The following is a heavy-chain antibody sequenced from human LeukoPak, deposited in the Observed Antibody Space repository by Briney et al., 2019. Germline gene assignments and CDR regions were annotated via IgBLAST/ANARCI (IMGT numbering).Heavy chain of an antibody. CDR1: GYTFTGYY. D-gene: IGHD6-6*01. J-gene: IGHJ3*02. CDR2: INPNSGGT. V-gene: IGHV1-2*02. Sequence: ASVKVSCKASGYTFTGYYMHWVRQAPGQGLEWMGWINPNSGGTNYAQKFQGRVTMTRDTSISTACMELSRLRSDDTAVYYCARRDRAARAAGSGAFDIWGQGTMVTVSS. CDR3: ARRDRAARAAGSGAFDI.